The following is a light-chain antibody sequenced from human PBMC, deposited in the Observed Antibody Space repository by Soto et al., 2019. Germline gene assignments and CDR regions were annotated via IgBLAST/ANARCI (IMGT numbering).Light chain of an antibody. V-gene: IGLV2-14*01. CDR1: SSDAGGYNY. CDR2: DVT. J-gene: IGLJ3*02. CDR3: SSYTSSSTPLV. Sequence: QSALTQPASVSGSPGQSITISCTGTSSDAGGYNYVSWYQQHPGKAPKLMIYDVTNRPSGVSNRFSGSKSGNTASLTISGLQAEDEADYYCSSYTSSSTPLVFGGGTKLTVL.